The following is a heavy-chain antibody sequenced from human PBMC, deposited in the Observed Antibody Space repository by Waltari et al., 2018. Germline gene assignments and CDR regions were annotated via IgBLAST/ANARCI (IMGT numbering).Heavy chain of an antibody. CDR1: GGPIRSYH. J-gene: IGHJ4*02. V-gene: IGHV4-59*01. Sequence: QVQLQESGPGLVKPSETLSITCTVSGGPIRSYHWSWIRQPPGKGLEWIGYIYYSGSTNYNPSLKSRVTISVDTSKNQFSLKLSSVTAADTAVYYCASGGQQLVLWGQGTLVTVSS. D-gene: IGHD6-13*01. CDR3: ASGGQQLVL. CDR2: IYYSGST.